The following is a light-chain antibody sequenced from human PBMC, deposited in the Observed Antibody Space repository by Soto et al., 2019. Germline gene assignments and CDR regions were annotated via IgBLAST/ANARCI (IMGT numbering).Light chain of an antibody. CDR2: GAS. CDR1: HSVSSD. V-gene: IGKV3-15*01. CDR3: QQRQYWTPIP. Sequence: EIVMTQSPATLSVYPGERATLSCRASHSVSSDLAWYHQKPGQAPRLLIYGASTRATGIPARFSGSGSGTEFTLTINSLQSEDFAIHYCQQRQYWTPIPFGQGTRLEI. J-gene: IGKJ5*01.